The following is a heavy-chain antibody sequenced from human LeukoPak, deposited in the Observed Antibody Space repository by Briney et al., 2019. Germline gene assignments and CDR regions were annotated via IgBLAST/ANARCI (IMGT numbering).Heavy chain of an antibody. CDR1: GFTFDDYG. V-gene: IGHV3-23*01. CDR3: AKSPKGDSGRFGEFPFDY. CDR2: ISGSGGST. J-gene: IGHJ4*02. D-gene: IGHD3-10*01. Sequence: QTGGSLRLSCAASGFTFDDYGMSWVRQAPGKGLEWVSSISGSGGSTYYADSVRGRFTISRDNSKNTLYLQMNSLRAEDTAVYYCAKSPKGDSGRFGEFPFDYWGQGTLVTVSS.